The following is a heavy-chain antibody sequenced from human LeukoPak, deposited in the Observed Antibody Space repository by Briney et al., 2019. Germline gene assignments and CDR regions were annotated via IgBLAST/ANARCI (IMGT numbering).Heavy chain of an antibody. CDR3: AREEGATQDAN. CDR1: GFSISSGYY. V-gene: IGHV4-38-2*02. Sequence: SETLSLTCTVSGFSISSGYYWAWIRQPPGKGLEWIGSVYHTRGTYYNPSLKSRVTISVDTSRNQFSLRLSSVTAADTAVYYCAREEGATQDANWGQGTLVLVSS. D-gene: IGHD1-26*01. J-gene: IGHJ4*02. CDR2: VYHTRGT.